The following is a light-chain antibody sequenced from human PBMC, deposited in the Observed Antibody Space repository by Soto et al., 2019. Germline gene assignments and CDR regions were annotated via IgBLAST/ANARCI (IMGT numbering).Light chain of an antibody. Sequence: EIVLTQSPATLSLSPGGRANLSCRVSQSVSSYLAWYQQKPGQAPRLLIYDASNRATGIPARFSGSGSGTDFTLTISSLEPEDFAVYYCQQRSNWPPYTFGQGTKLEIK. CDR3: QQRSNWPPYT. V-gene: IGKV3-11*01. J-gene: IGKJ2*01. CDR2: DAS. CDR1: QSVSSY.